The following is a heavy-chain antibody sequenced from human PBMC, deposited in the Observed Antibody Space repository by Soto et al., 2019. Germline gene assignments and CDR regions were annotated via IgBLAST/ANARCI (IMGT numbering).Heavy chain of an antibody. Sequence: QVQLVQSGAEVKKPGASVKVSCKASGYTFTSYGISWVRQAPGQGLEWMGWISAYNGNTNYAQKLQGRVTMTTDTSTXXAXMXXRSLRSDDTAVYYCARDAKYSGYAGDGYYYYGMDVWGQGTTVTVSS. CDR3: ARDAKYSGYAGDGYYYYGMDV. CDR2: ISAYNGNT. V-gene: IGHV1-18*01. D-gene: IGHD5-12*01. J-gene: IGHJ6*02. CDR1: GYTFTSYG.